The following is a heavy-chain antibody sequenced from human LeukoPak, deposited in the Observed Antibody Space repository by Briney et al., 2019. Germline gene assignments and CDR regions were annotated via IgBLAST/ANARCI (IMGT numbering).Heavy chain of an antibody. Sequence: GGSLRLSCAASGFIVSSNYMSWVRQAPGKGLEWVSVIYSGGNTYYADSVKGRFTISRDNSKNTLFLQMNGLRAEDTAVYYCASELRFLEGWGQGTLVTVSS. V-gene: IGHV3-53*01. D-gene: IGHD3-3*01. J-gene: IGHJ4*02. CDR3: ASELRFLEG. CDR1: GFIVSSNY. CDR2: IYSGGNT.